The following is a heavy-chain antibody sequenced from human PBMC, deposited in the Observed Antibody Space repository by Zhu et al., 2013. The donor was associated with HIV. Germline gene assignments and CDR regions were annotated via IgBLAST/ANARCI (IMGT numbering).Heavy chain of an antibody. J-gene: IGHJ5*02. CDR2: MNPNSGNT. CDR3: ARAQGAVAEGWFDP. CDR1: GYTFTSYD. Sequence: QVQLVQSGAEVKKPGASMKVSCKASGYTFTSYDINWVRQATGQGLEWMGWMNPNSGNTGYAQKFQGRVTMTRNTSISTAYMELSSLRSEDTAVYYCARAQGAVAEGWFDPVGPGNPGRPSPQ. V-gene: IGHV1-8*01. D-gene: IGHD6-19*01.